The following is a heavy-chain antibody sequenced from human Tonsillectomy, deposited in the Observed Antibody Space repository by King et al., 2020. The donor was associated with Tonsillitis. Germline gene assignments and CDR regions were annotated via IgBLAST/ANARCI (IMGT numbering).Heavy chain of an antibody. CDR2: IYPDYSDI. D-gene: IGHD3-22*01. J-gene: IGHJ4*02. CDR3: ARLRGYYDSSAQY. CDR1: GYSFTNYW. Sequence: QLVQSGAEVKKPGESLKISCKGSGYSFTNYWIGWVRQMPGKGLESMGIIYPDYSDIRYSPSFQGQVTISADKSISTAYLQWSSLKASDTAMYYCARLRGYYDSSAQYWGQGTLVTVSS. V-gene: IGHV5-51*01.